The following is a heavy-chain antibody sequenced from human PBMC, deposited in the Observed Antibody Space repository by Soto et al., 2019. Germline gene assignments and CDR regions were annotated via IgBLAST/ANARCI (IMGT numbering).Heavy chain of an antibody. CDR3: ARDRPEVLNPTDHPMFDY. CDR2: IKSDGSST. J-gene: IGHJ4*02. V-gene: IGHV3-74*01. Sequence: GGSLRLSCAASGFTFSSHWMHWVRQDPGKGLVWVARIKSDGSSTAYADSVKGRFTISRDNAKNTLYLQMNSLRVEDTAVYYCARDRPEVLNPTDHPMFDYWGQGTLVTSPQ. D-gene: IGHD6-6*01. CDR1: GFTFSSHW.